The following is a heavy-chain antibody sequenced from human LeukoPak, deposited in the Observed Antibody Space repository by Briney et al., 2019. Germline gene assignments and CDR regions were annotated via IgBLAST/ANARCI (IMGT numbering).Heavy chain of an antibody. J-gene: IGHJ4*02. CDR1: GFTFSSYA. Sequence: PGGSLRLSRAASGFTFSSYAMSWVRQAPGKGLEWVSAVSGGGGSTYYADSVKGRFTISRDNSKNTLYLQMNSLRAEDTAVYYCARVRISAAGTLDYWGQGTLVTVSS. CDR3: ARVRISAAGTLDY. V-gene: IGHV3-23*01. CDR2: VSGGGGST. D-gene: IGHD6-13*01.